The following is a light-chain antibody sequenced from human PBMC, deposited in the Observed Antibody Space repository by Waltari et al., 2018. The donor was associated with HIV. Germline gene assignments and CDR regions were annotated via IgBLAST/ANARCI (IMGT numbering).Light chain of an antibody. J-gene: IGLJ1*01. CDR3: CSYAGSYTYV. CDR2: DVS. V-gene: IGLV2-11*01. Sequence: QSALTHPRSVSGSPGQSVTISCTGTTSDVGGYNYVPWYHQHPGKAPKLVIYDVSTRPSGVPDRFSGSKSANTASLTISGLQAEDEADYYCCSYAGSYTYVFGTGTKVTVL. CDR1: TSDVGGYNY.